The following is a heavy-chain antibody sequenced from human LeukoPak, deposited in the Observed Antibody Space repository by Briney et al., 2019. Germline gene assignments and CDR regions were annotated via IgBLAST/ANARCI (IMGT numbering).Heavy chain of an antibody. Sequence: SETLSLTCTVSGGSISSSSYYWGWIRQPPGKGLEWIGSIYYSGSTYYNPSLKSRVTISVDTSKNQFSLKLSSVTAADTAVYYCARERPTYDSSGYYRHRCIDYWGQGTLITVSS. CDR3: ARERPTYDSSGYYRHRCIDY. D-gene: IGHD3-22*01. CDR2: IYYSGST. J-gene: IGHJ4*02. V-gene: IGHV4-39*07. CDR1: GGSISSSSYY.